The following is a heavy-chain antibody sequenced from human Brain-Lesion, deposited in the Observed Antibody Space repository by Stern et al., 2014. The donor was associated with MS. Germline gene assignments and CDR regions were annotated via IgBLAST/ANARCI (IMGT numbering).Heavy chain of an antibody. D-gene: IGHD3-22*01. CDR2: IRWNSGSI. Sequence: VQLVDSGGGLAQPGRSLRLSCAASGFTFDDYAMHWVRQAPGNGLAWVSGIRWNSGSIGYADSVKGRFTISRDNAKNSLYLQMNSLRAEDTALYYCAKDGAGYYYDSSGAFDIWGQGTMVTVSS. CDR3: AKDGAGYYYDSSGAFDI. V-gene: IGHV3-9*01. J-gene: IGHJ3*02. CDR1: GFTFDDYA.